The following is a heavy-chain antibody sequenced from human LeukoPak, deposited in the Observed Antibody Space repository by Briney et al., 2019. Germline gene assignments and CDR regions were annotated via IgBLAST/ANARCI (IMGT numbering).Heavy chain of an antibody. J-gene: IGHJ4*02. CDR3: ARGLFWSGLICLDE. CDR2: INPNSGGT. CDR1: GYTFTGYY. D-gene: IGHD3-3*01. V-gene: IGHV1-2*02. Sequence: ASVKVSCKASGYTFTGYYMRWVRQAPGQGREWMGWINPNSGGTNYAQKFQGRVTMTRDTSISTAYMELSRLRSDDTAVYYCARGLFWSGLICLDEWDQGTPVTVPS.